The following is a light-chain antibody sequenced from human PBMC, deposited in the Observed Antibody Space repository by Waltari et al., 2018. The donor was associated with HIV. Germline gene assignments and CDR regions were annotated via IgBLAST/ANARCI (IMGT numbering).Light chain of an antibody. CDR2: EAA. CDR3: QQYDDGPRGIT. V-gene: IGKV3-15*01. J-gene: IGKJ2*01. Sequence: EIVMTQSPPTLSVSPGQRVTLSCRASQSISAKVAWYQQRPGQAPRLLIYEAATRPTGIPTRFSGGGSGTEFTLTISSLQSEDFATYFCQQYDDGPRGITFGQGTMLEIK. CDR1: QSISAK.